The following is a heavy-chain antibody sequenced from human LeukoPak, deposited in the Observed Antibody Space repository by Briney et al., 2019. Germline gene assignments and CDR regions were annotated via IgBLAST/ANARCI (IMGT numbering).Heavy chain of an antibody. CDR3: ARDPKRNYDILTGSNDAFDI. J-gene: IGHJ3*02. CDR2: ISAYNGNT. CDR1: GGTFSSYA. Sequence: ASVKVSCKASGGTFSSYAISWVRQAPGQGLEWMGWISAYNGNTNYAQKLQGRVTMTTDTSTSTAYMELRSLRSDDTAVYYCARDPKRNYDILTGSNDAFDIWGQGTMVTVSS. V-gene: IGHV1-18*01. D-gene: IGHD3-9*01.